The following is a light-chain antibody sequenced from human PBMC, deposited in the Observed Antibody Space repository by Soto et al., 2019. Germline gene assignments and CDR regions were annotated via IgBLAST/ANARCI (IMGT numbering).Light chain of an antibody. CDR3: QQSLRTPLT. CDR2: AAS. CDR1: QSISGY. V-gene: IGKV1-39*01. J-gene: IGKJ4*01. Sequence: DIQMTQSPSSLSASVGDRVTITCRTSQSISGYLNWYQQKPGKAPNLLIYAASTLQSGVPSRFSRSGSETDFTLTITSLQPGDVATYYCQQSLRTPLTFGGGTKVEI.